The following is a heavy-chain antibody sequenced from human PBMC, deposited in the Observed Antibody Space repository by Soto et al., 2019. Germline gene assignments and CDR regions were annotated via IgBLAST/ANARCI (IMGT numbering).Heavy chain of an antibody. CDR2: IYSGGST. CDR1: GFTVSSNY. D-gene: IGHD2-8*02. CDR3: AKSLRNVVFLYY. Sequence: EVQLVETGGGLIQPGGSLRLSCAASGFTVSSNYMSWVRQAPGKGLEWVSVIYSGGSTYYADSVKGRFTISRDNSKNTLYLQMNSLRAEDTAVYYCAKSLRNVVFLYYWGQGTLVTVSS. J-gene: IGHJ4*02. V-gene: IGHV3-53*02.